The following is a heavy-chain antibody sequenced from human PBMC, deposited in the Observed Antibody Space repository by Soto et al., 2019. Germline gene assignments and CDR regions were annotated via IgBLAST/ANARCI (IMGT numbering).Heavy chain of an antibody. CDR2: IYYSGST. CDR3: AQNGPYSLAV. CDR1: GGSISSSNYY. J-gene: IGHJ6*02. D-gene: IGHD1-1*01. Sequence: SETLSLTCTVSGGSISSSNYYWGWIRQPPGKGLEWIGTIYYSGSTYYSPSLKSRVTISVDKSKNQFSLSLNSVTAADTAFYFCAQNGPYSLAVWGQGTTVTVSS. V-gene: IGHV4-39*07.